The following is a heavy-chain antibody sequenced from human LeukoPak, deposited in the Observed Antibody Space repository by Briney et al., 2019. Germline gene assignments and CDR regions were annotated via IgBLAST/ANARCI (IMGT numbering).Heavy chain of an antibody. CDR1: GFTFSSYA. V-gene: IGHV3-64*01. D-gene: IGHD6-13*01. CDR2: ISSNGGST. J-gene: IGHJ4*02. Sequence: GGSLRLSCAASGFTFSSYAMHWVRQAPGKGLEYVSAISSNGGSTYYANSVKGRFTISRDNSKNTLYLQMGSLRAEDMAVYYCARGIYSSSWYYFDYWGQGTLVTVSS. CDR3: ARGIYSSSWYYFDY.